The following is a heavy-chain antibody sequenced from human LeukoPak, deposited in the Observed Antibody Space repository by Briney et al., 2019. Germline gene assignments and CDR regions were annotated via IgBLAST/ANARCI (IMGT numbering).Heavy chain of an antibody. V-gene: IGHV1-46*01. J-gene: IGHJ3*02. CDR2: INPSGGST. CDR1: GYTFTSYY. CDR3: ARGGLRRDGYNRALDI. Sequence: ASVKVSCKASGYTFTSYYMHWVRQAPGQGLEWMGIINPSGGSTSYAQKFQGRVTMTRDTSTSTVYMELSSLRSEDTAVYYCARGGLRRDGYNRALDIWGQGTMVTVSS. D-gene: IGHD5-24*01.